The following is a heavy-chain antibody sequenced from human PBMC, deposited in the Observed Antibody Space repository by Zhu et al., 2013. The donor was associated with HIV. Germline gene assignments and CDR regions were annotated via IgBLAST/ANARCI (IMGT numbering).Heavy chain of an antibody. Sequence: QLVQSGLNKKPGSSVKVSCKASEAPSATMLSTGCARPLDKGLSGWQRSSPSWYTKYTQKFQGRVTITAAESTSTAYMELRGLGSEDTAVYYCARVSTTVRSFDIWGQGTMVTVSS. CDR1: EAPSATML. V-gene: IGHV1-69*01. CDR2: SSPSWYT. J-gene: IGHJ3*02. CDR3: ARVSTTVRSFDI. D-gene: IGHD4-17*01.